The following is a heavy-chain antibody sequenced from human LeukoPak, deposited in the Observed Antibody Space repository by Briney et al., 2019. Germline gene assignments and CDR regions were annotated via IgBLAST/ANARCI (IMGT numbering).Heavy chain of an antibody. D-gene: IGHD2-2*01. V-gene: IGHV3-48*04. J-gene: IGHJ4*02. CDR2: ISSSGTTI. CDR3: ARRYCSSTSCLIDY. CDR1: RFNVNNYW. Sequence: GGSLRLSCAASRFNVNNYWMNWVRQAPGKGREWVSYISSSGTTIYYADSVKGRFTISRDNAKSSLYLQMNSLRAEDTAVYYCARRYCSSTSCLIDYWGQGTLVTVSS.